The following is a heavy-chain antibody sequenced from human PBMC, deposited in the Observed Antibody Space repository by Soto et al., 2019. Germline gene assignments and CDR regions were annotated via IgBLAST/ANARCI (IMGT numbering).Heavy chain of an antibody. CDR3: ARDLAVVTPLEFDY. Sequence: GGSLRLSCAASGFTFSSYWMSWVRQAPGKGLEWVANIKQDGSEKYYVDSVKGRFTISRDNAKNSLYLQMNSLRAEDTAVYYCARDLAVVTPLEFDYWGQGTLVTVSS. CDR1: GFTFSSYW. D-gene: IGHD3-22*01. J-gene: IGHJ4*02. V-gene: IGHV3-7*01. CDR2: IKQDGSEK.